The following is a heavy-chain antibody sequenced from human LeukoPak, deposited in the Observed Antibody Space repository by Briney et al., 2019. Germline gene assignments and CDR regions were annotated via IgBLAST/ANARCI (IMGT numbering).Heavy chain of an antibody. D-gene: IGHD5-18*01. CDR2: ISGSSSYI. J-gene: IGHJ5*02. CDR1: GFTFSTYI. CDR3: ARGQSYGWFDP. Sequence: GSPRLSCAASGFTFSTYIMNWVCQAPGERLGWVSSISGSSSYIYYADSVKGRFTISRDSAQNSLYLQMNSLRAEDTAVYYCARGQSYGWFDPWGQGTLVTVSS. V-gene: IGHV3-21*01.